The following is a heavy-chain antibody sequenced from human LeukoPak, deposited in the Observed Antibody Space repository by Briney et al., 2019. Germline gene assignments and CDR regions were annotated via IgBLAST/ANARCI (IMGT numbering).Heavy chain of an antibody. J-gene: IGHJ4*02. V-gene: IGHV3-21*04. Sequence: PGGSLRLSCAASGFTFSSYIMNWVRQAPGKGLEWVSSITSSSYIYYADSVKGRFTISRDDAKNSLYLQMNSLRADDTAVYYCAKDYSYSSGWYLDYWGQGTLVTVSS. CDR1: GFTFSSYI. D-gene: IGHD6-19*01. CDR3: AKDYSYSSGWYLDY. CDR2: ITSSSYI.